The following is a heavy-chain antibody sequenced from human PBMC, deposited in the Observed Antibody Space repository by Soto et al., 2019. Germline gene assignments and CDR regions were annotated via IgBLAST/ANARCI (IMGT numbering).Heavy chain of an antibody. CDR3: AHRRSTYYYDSTVDP. CDR2: IYWDDDK. J-gene: IGHJ5*02. V-gene: IGHV2-5*02. CDR1: GFALSTSGVG. D-gene: IGHD3-22*01. Sequence: QITLKESGPTLVKPTQTLTLTCTFSGFALSTSGVGVGWIRQPPGKALEWLALIYWDDDKRYSPSLKSRLTIANATSNNRVVLTMTNMDPVDTATYYCAHRRSTYYYDSTVDPWGQGTLGTVSS.